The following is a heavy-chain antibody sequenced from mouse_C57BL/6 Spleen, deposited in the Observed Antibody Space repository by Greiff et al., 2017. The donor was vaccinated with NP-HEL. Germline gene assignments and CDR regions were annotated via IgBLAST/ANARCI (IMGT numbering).Heavy chain of an antibody. V-gene: IGHV1-59*01. CDR1: GYTFTSYW. CDR2: IDPSDSYT. Sequence: VQLQQPGAELVRPGTSVKLSCKASGYTFTSYWMHWVKQRPGQGLEWIGVIDPSDSYTNYNQKFKGKATLTVDTSSSTAYMQLSSLTSEDSAVYYCVREGGNYRYFDVWGTGTTVTVSS. CDR3: VREGGNYRYFDV. J-gene: IGHJ1*03. D-gene: IGHD2-1*01.